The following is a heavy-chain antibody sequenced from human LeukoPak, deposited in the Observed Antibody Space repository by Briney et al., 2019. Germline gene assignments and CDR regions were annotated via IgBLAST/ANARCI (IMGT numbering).Heavy chain of an antibody. CDR2: IYYSGST. Sequence: SETLSLTCTVSGGSISSSSYYWGWIRQPPGKGLEWIGSIYYSGSTYYNPSLKSRVTISVDTSKNQFSLKLSSVTAADTAVYYCARGIIAVAGTAGKIDYWGQGTLVTASS. J-gene: IGHJ4*02. V-gene: IGHV4-39*01. D-gene: IGHD6-19*01. CDR3: ARGIIAVAGTAGKIDY. CDR1: GGSISSSSYY.